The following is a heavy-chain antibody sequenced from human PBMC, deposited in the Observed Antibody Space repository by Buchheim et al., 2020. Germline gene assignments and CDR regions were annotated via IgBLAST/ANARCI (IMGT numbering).Heavy chain of an antibody. D-gene: IGHD3-10*01. J-gene: IGHJ4*02. CDR2: INPNSGGT. Sequence: QVQLVQSGAEVKKPGASVKVSCKASGYTFTGYYMHWVRQAPGQGLEWMGWINPNSGGTNYAQKFQGWVTMTRDTSITPAYMELSRLRSDDTAVYYCARDPEAMVQGNYYCDYWGQGTL. CDR3: ARDPEAMVQGNYYCDY. V-gene: IGHV1-2*04. CDR1: GYTFTGYY.